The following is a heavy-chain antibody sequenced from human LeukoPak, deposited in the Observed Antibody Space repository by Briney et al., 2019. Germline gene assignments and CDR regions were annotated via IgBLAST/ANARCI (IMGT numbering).Heavy chain of an antibody. Sequence: PSETLSLTCTVSGGSISSYYWSWIRQPPGKGPEWIGYIYYSGSTNYNPSLKSRVTISVDTSKNQFSLKLSSVTAADTAVYYCASNHPYYYDSSGPQFDYWGQGTLVTVSS. V-gene: IGHV4-59*01. CDR1: GGSISSYY. J-gene: IGHJ4*02. CDR2: IYYSGST. CDR3: ASNHPYYYDSSGPQFDY. D-gene: IGHD3-22*01.